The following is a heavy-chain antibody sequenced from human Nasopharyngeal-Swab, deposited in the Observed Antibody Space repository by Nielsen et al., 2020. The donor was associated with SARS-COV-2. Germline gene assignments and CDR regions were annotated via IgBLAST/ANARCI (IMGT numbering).Heavy chain of an antibody. CDR3: ARGFRRGSYYDNIGADS. J-gene: IGHJ4*02. CDR2: ISSTNNFI. CDR1: EFTFSDYV. V-gene: IGHV3-21*01. Sequence: GESLKISCSVSEFTFSDYVMNWVRQAPGKGLEWVSSISSTNNFIFYADSVKGRFTISRDNTKNSLYLQMNTLRVADTAVYYCARGFRRGSYYDNIGADSWGQGTLATVSS. D-gene: IGHD3-22*01.